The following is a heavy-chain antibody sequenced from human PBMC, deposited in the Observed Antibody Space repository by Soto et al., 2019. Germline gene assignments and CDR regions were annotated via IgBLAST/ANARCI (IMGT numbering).Heavy chain of an antibody. CDR1: GGTFSSYT. D-gene: IGHD3-10*02. V-gene: IGHV1-69*02. J-gene: IGHJ3*02. Sequence: ASVKVSCKASGGTFSSYTISWVRQAPGQGLEWMGRIIPILGIANYAQKFQGRVTITADKSTSTAYMELSSLRSEDTAVYYCASLMLVSGHIAFDIWGQGTMVTVSS. CDR3: ASLMLVSGHIAFDI. CDR2: IIPILGIA.